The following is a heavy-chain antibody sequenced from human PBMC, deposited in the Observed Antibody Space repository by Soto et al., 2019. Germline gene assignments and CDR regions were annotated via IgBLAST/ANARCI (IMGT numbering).Heavy chain of an antibody. D-gene: IGHD1-1*01. V-gene: IGHV1-3*01. Sequence: SVKVSCKASGYTFTNYAMHWVRQPPGQRLEWMGWINAGKGNTNYSQKFQGRVTITRDTSTSTVYKDMNSLTSDDTAVYYRARDQRWDDLLWWFDPWGQGTLVTVSS. CDR2: INAGKGNT. J-gene: IGHJ5*02. CDR1: GYTFTNYA. CDR3: ARDQRWDDLLWWFDP.